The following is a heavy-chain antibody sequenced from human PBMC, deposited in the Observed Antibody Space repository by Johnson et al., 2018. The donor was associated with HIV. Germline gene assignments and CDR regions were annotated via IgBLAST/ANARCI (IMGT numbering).Heavy chain of an antibody. CDR3: ARGYCTYGVCYTKVDGFDI. J-gene: IGHJ3*02. CDR1: GFTFDDYG. CDR2: INWNGGST. V-gene: IGHV3-20*04. D-gene: IGHD2-8*01. Sequence: VQLVESGGGVVRPGESLRLSCAASGFTFDDYGMSWVRQAPGKGLEWVSGINWNGGSTDYADSVKGRLTISRANAKNTLFLQMNSLRPEDTAVYYCARGYCTYGVCYTKVDGFDIWGQGTMVTVSS.